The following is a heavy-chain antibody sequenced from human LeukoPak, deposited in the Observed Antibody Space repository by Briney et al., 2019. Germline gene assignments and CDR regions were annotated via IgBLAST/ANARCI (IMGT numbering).Heavy chain of an antibody. CDR2: MNPNSGNT. J-gene: IGHJ6*02. CDR3: ASPGYCSGGSCDYYYYYGMDV. CDR1: GYTFTSYD. V-gene: IGHV1-8*01. D-gene: IGHD2-15*01. Sequence: ASVKVSCKASGYTFTSYDINWVRQATGQGLEWMGWMNPNSGNTGYAQKFQGRVTMTRNTSISTAYMELSSLRSEDTAVYYCASPGYCSGGSCDYYYYYGMDVWGQGTTVTVSS.